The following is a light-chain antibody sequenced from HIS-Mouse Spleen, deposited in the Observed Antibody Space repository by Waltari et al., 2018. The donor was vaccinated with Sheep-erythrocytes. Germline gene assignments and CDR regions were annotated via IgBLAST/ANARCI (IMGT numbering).Light chain of an antibody. V-gene: IGLV2-11*01. Sequence: QSALTQPRSVSGSPGQSVTISCTGTSSDGGGYNYVSWSQQHPGKAPKLMIYDVSKRPSGVPRRFSGSKSGNTASLTISGLQAEDEADYYCCSYAGSYNHVFATGTKVTAL. CDR3: CSYAGSYNHV. CDR2: DVS. J-gene: IGLJ1*01. CDR1: SSDGGGYNY.